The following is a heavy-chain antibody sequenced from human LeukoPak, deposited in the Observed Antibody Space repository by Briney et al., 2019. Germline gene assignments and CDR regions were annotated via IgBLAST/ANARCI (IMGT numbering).Heavy chain of an antibody. D-gene: IGHD3-3*01. J-gene: IGHJ4*02. Sequence: SETLSLTCTVSGGSISSYYWSWIRQPAGKGLEWIGSIYYSGSTYYNPSLKSRVTISVDTSKNQFSLKLSSVTAADTAVYYCARLYYDFWSGPVYYFDYWGQGTLVTVSS. V-gene: IGHV4-59*05. CDR1: GGSISSYY. CDR3: ARLYYDFWSGPVYYFDY. CDR2: IYYSGST.